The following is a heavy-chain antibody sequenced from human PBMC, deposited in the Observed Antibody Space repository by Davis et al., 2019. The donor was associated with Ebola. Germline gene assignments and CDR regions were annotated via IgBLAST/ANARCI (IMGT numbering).Heavy chain of an antibody. Sequence: ASVKVSCKASGYTFNTYGISWVRQAPGQGPEWMGWVSTYNGNTDYAQKFQGRVTMTTDTSTTTAYMELRGLRSEDTAVYYCAVDCGGGCSQPHTYEIWGRGTMVTVSS. J-gene: IGHJ3*02. V-gene: IGHV1-18*04. CDR2: VSTYNGNT. CDR1: GYTFNTYG. CDR3: AVDCGGGCSQPHTYEI. D-gene: IGHD2-21*02.